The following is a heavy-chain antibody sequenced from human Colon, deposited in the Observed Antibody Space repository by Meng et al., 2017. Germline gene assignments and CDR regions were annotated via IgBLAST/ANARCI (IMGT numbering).Heavy chain of an antibody. J-gene: IGHJ4*02. CDR2: ISSSSSYI. CDR1: GFTFSSYS. D-gene: IGHD3-22*01. V-gene: IGHV3-21*01. Sequence: GGSLRLSCAASGFTFSSYSMNWFRQAPGKGLEWVSSISSSSSYIYYADSVKGRFTISRDNAKNSLYLQMNSLRAEDTAVYYCASSSGYYRGDFDYWGQGTLVTVSS. CDR3: ASSSGYYRGDFDY.